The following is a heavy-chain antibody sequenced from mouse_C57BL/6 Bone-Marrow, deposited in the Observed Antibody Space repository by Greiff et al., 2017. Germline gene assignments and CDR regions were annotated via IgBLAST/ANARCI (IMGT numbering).Heavy chain of an antibody. Sequence: QVHVKQSGAELARPGASVKLSCKASGYTFTSYGISWVKQRTGQGLEWIGEIYPRGGNTYYNEKFKGKATLTADKSSSTAYMELRSLTSEDSAVYFCARRGLGAWGAYWGQGTMLTVSA. CDR3: ARRGLGAWGAY. CDR2: IYPRGGNT. J-gene: IGHJ3*01. CDR1: GYTFTSYG. V-gene: IGHV1-81*01. D-gene: IGHD4-1*01.